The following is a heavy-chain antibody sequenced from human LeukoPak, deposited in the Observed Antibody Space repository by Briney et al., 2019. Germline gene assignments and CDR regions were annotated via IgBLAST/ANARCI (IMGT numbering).Heavy chain of an antibody. Sequence: SETLSFTCTVSGGSISSGDYYWSWIREPPGKCLERIGYIYYSGSTYYNPYLKSRITISVDTSKNQFSPKLSSVTAADTAVYYCARERSGSYSGFDYWGQGTLVTVSS. CDR3: ARERSGSYSGFDY. CDR1: GGSISSGDYY. J-gene: IGHJ4*02. CDR2: IYYSGST. V-gene: IGHV4-30-4*01. D-gene: IGHD1-26*01.